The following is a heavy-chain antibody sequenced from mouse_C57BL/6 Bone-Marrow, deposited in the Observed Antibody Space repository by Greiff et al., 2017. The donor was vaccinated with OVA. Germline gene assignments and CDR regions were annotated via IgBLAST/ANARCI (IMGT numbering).Heavy chain of an antibody. CDR1: GYTFTSYG. D-gene: IGHD3-3*01. V-gene: IGHV1-81*01. CDR2: IYPRSSNT. CDR3: AREGDCDGWYFDV. Sequence: VQLQESGAELVRPGASVKLSCKASGYTFTSYGVSWVKQRTGQGLEWIGEIYPRSSNTYYNEKFKGKVTLTADKSSSTAYLELRSLTSEDTAVYFCAREGDCDGWYFDVWGTGTTVTVSS. J-gene: IGHJ1*03.